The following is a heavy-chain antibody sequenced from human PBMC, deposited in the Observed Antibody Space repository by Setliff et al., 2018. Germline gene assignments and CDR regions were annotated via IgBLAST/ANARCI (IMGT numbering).Heavy chain of an antibody. Sequence: SETLSLTCTVSGASINSGSNYWGWIRQPPGKGLEWIGRIHYRGTTYSNASLASRLTLSVDTSRNQFSLKLTSVTAADTAVYYCARTGTYRYFDSWGQGSRVTVSS. CDR1: GASINSGSNY. V-gene: IGHV4-39*01. CDR2: IHYRGTT. D-gene: IGHD1-7*01. CDR3: ARTGTYRYFDS. J-gene: IGHJ4*02.